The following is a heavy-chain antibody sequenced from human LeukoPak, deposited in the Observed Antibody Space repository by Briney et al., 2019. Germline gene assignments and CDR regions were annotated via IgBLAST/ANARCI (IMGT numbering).Heavy chain of an antibody. CDR2: FDPEAGET. Sequence: ASVKVSCKVSGYTLTELSMHWVRQVPGKGLEWMGGFDPEAGETIYAQKFQGRVTMTEDTSTDTACMELSSLRSEDTAVYYCATYLAVADTAFDYWGQGPLVTVSS. CDR3: ATYLAVADTAFDY. V-gene: IGHV1-24*01. D-gene: IGHD6-13*01. CDR1: GYTLTELS. J-gene: IGHJ4*02.